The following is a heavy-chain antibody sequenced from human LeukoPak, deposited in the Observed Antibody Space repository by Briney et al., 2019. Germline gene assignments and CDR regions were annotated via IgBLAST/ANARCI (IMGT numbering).Heavy chain of an antibody. CDR3: TTGMGDY. CDR2: IESEIDGGTT. J-gene: IGHJ4*02. V-gene: IGHV3-15*04. D-gene: IGHD1-14*01. Sequence: GGSLRLSCAASGFTFSNAWMNWVRQAPGKGLEWVGRIESEIDGGTTDYAAPVKGRFTISRDDSKDTLFLQMNSLKSDDTAFYYCTTGMGDYWGQGTLVTVSS. CDR1: GFTFSNAW.